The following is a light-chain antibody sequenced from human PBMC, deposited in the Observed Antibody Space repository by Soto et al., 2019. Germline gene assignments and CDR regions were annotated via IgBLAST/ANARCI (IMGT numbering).Light chain of an antibody. CDR3: CSYAGRAYVV. V-gene: IGLV2-23*02. Sequence: QSALTQPASVSGSPGQSITISCTGTSSDVGSYNLVSWYQQHPGKAPKLMIYEVSKRPSGVSNRFSGSKSGNTASLTISGLQAEDEADYYCCSYAGRAYVVFGGGTQLTVL. CDR2: EVS. J-gene: IGLJ2*01. CDR1: SSDVGSYNL.